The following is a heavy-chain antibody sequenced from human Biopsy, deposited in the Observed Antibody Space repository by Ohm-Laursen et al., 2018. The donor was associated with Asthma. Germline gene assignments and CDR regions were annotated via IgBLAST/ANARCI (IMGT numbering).Heavy chain of an antibody. J-gene: IGHJ4*02. CDR3: ARDGPVGAPSDY. D-gene: IGHD1-26*01. V-gene: IGHV1-69*01. CDR2: IIPIFGTA. Sequence: SSVKVSCKSSGGTFSSYAISWVRQAPGQGLEWMGGIIPIFGTANYAQKFQGRVTITADESTSTAYMELRSLRSDDTAVYYCARDGPVGAPSDYWGQGTLVTVSS. CDR1: GGTFSSYA.